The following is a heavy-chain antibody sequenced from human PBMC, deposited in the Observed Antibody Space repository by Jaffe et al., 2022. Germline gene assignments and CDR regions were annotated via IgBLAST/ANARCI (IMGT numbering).Heavy chain of an antibody. CDR3: AKGAGIAVPPYFQH. CDR2: ISWDGGST. J-gene: IGHJ1*01. D-gene: IGHD6-19*01. V-gene: IGHV3-43*01. CDR1: GFTFDDYT. Sequence: EVQLVESGGVVVQPGGSLRLSCAASGFTFDDYTMHWVRQAPGKGLEWVSLISWDGGSTYYADSVKGRFTISRDNSKNSLYLQMNSLRTEDTALYYCAKGAGIAVPPYFQHWGQGTLVTVSS.